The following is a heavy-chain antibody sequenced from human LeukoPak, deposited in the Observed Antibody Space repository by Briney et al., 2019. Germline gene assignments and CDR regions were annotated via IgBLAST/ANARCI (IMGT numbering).Heavy chain of an antibody. V-gene: IGHV1-2*02. CDR1: GYTFTGYY. J-gene: IGHJ1*01. CDR2: INPNSGGT. D-gene: IGHD6-6*01. Sequence: ASVKVSCKASGYTFTGYYMHWVRQAPGQGLEWMGWINPNSGGTNYAQKFQGRVTMTRDTSISTAYMELSRLRSDDTAVYYCANEYSSSWYFQHWGQGTLVTVSS. CDR3: ANEYSSSWYFQH.